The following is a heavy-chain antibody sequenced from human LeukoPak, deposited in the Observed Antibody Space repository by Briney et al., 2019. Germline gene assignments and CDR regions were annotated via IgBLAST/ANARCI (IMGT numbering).Heavy chain of an antibody. J-gene: IGHJ6*02. Sequence: SETLSLTCAVSGGSISSGGYSWSWIRQPPGKGLEWIGYIYHSGSTYYNPSLKSRVTISVDRSKNQFSLKLSSVTAADTAVYYCARVPLWFGELSGYYYYGMDVWGQGTTVTVSS. CDR1: GGSISSGGYS. D-gene: IGHD3-10*01. V-gene: IGHV4-30-2*01. CDR2: IYHSGST. CDR3: ARVPLWFGELSGYYYYGMDV.